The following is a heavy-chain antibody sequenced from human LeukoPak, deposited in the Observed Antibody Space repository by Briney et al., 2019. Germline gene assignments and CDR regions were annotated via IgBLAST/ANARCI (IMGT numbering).Heavy chain of an antibody. Sequence: SKTLSLTCTVSGGSISSSSYYWGWIRQPPGKGLEWIGYIYYSGSTNYNPSLKSRVTISVDTSKNQFSLKLSSVTAADTAVYYCARASSGSYLWFDPWGQGTLVTVSS. D-gene: IGHD1-26*01. V-gene: IGHV4-61*05. CDR1: GGSISSSSYY. CDR3: ARASSGSYLWFDP. CDR2: IYYSGST. J-gene: IGHJ5*02.